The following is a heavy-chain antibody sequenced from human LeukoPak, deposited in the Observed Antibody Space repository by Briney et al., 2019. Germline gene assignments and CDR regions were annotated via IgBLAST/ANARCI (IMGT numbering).Heavy chain of an antibody. CDR2: IYHSGSI. Sequence: SETLSLTCTVSGGSISSGDYYWTWIRQPPGKGLEWIGYIYHSGSIHYNSSLKSRLTISVDTSKNQFSLKLSSVTAADTAVYYCARGLRGIMIRGAITDLNWFDAWGQGTLVIVSS. D-gene: IGHD3-10*01. CDR1: GGSISSGDYY. CDR3: ARGLRGIMIRGAITDLNWFDA. V-gene: IGHV4-30-4*01. J-gene: IGHJ5*02.